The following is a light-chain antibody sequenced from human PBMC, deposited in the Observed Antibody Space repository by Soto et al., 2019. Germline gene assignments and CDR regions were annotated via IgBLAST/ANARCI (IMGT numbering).Light chain of an antibody. CDR1: QSVNRN. CDR3: QQSLITQYS. V-gene: IGKV1-39*01. Sequence: DIQMTQSPSSLSASVGDRVTITCRASQSVNRNLHWYQQRPGKAPKLLISGASSLQSGVPSSFSGSGSGTDFTLTISSLQPEDFATYYCQQSLITQYSFGQGTKLEIK. CDR2: GAS. J-gene: IGKJ2*03.